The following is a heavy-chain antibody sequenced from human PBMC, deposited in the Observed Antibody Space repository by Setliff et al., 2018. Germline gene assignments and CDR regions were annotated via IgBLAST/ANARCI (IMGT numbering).Heavy chain of an antibody. Sequence: LSLTCDVFGGSFSGYFWAWIRQSPGKGLEWIGDVNDSGSANYKPSLKSRPTISRDTSKNQLSLNLSSVTAADTAVYYCARGRYYGSGSYSLWGQGTLVTVSS. CDR1: GGSFSGYF. CDR2: VNDSGSA. CDR3: ARGRYYGSGSYSL. J-gene: IGHJ4*02. V-gene: IGHV4-34*01. D-gene: IGHD3-10*01.